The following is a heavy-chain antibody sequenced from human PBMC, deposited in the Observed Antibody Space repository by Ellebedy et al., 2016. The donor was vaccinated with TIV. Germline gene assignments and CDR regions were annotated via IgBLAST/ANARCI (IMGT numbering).Heavy chain of an antibody. D-gene: IGHD2-21*01. CDR3: AREVGGGGAY. J-gene: IGHJ4*02. CDR2: IKHDGSEK. CDR1: GFTFKNYW. Sequence: GGSLRLXXAASGFTFKNYWMTWVRQAPGKGLEWVTNIKHDGSEKYYVDSVKGRFTVSRDNAKNSLFLQMSSLRVEDTAVYYCAREVGGGGAYWGQGTLVTVSS. V-gene: IGHV3-7*01.